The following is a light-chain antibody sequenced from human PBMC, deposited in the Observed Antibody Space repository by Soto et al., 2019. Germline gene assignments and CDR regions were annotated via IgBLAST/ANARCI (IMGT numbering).Light chain of an antibody. CDR2: DVS. CDR1: SSDVGGYNY. Sequence: QSALTQPASVSGSHEQWITISCTGTSSDVGGYNYVSWSQQHPGKAPKLMIYDVSYRPSGVSNRFSGSKSGNTASLTISGLQAEDEADYYCSSYTSGITYVFGTGTKLPVL. CDR3: SSYTSGITYV. V-gene: IGLV2-14*01. J-gene: IGLJ1*01.